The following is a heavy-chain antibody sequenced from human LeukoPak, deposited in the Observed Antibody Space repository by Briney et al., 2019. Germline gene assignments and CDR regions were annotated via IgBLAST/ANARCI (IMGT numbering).Heavy chain of an antibody. CDR2: INPNSGGT. V-gene: IGHV1-2*02. CDR3: ARDPGIVGATFDY. Sequence: ASVKVSCMASGGTFTGYYMHWVRQAPGQGLEWMGWINPNSGGTNYAQKFQGRVTMTRDTSISTAYMELSRLRSDDTAVYYCARDPGIVGATFDYWGQGTLVTVSS. CDR1: GGTFTGYY. J-gene: IGHJ4*02. D-gene: IGHD1-26*01.